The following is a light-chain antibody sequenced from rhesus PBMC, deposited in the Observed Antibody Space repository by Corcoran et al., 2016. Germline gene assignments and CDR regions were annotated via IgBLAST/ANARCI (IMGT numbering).Light chain of an antibody. CDR3: LQDCTTPYG. CDR1: QGINKE. CDR2: SAS. Sequence: DIQMTQSPSSLSASVGYRVTVTCRASQGINKELSWYQQKPGTAPPPLIYSASSLQTGVSSRFSGSGSGTDYPLTISSLQPEDVATYYCLQDCTTPYGFGQGTKVEIK. V-gene: IGKV1-94*01. J-gene: IGKJ2*01.